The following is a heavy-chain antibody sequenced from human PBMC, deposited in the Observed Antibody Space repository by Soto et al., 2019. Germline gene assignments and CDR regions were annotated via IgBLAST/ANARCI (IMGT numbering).Heavy chain of an antibody. CDR1: GYTFNSYN. V-gene: IGHV1-46*02. J-gene: IGHJ4*02. CDR2: INPSSGST. Sequence: QVQLVQSGAEVKKPGASVKVSCKASGYTFNSYNMQWVRQAPGQGLEWMGVINPSSGSTNYAQKFQGRVIMTRDTSTNTVYMELSTLRSDDTAVYYCARIYSGGRLDYWGQGTLVTVSS. D-gene: IGHD1-26*01. CDR3: ARIYSGGRLDY.